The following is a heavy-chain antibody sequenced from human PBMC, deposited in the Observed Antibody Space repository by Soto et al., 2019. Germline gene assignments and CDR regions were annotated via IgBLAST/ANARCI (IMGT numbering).Heavy chain of an antibody. CDR1: GFTFSSYS. V-gene: IGHV3-48*02. CDR2: ISSSSSTI. CDR3: ASSSAAMYYYYYGMAV. D-gene: IGHD2-2*01. J-gene: IGHJ6*02. Sequence: EVQLVESGVGLVQPGGSLRLSCAASGFTFSSYSMNCVRQAPGKGLEWVSYISSSSSTIYYADSVKGRFTISRDNAKNSLYLQMNSLRDEDTAVYYCASSSAAMYYYYYGMAVWGQGTTVTVSS.